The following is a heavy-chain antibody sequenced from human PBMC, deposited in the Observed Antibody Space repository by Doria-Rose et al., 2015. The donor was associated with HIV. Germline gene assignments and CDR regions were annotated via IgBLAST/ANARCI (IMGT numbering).Heavy chain of an antibody. CDR3: ARRPPYSSSWKY. J-gene: IGHJ4*02. D-gene: IGHD6-13*01. Sequence: VQLQQWGAGLLKPSETLSLTCAVYGGSFSGYYWSWIRQSPGKGLQWIGEINHSGNSNYNPPLNSRAPVSVDTPKTQFSRKRRSGTAADTAVYYCARRPPYSSSWKYWGQGTLGTVSS. V-gene: IGHV4-34*01. CDR2: INHSGNS. CDR1: GGSFSGYY.